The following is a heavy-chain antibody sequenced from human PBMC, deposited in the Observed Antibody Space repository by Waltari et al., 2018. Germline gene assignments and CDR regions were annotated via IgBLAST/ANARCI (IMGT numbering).Heavy chain of an antibody. J-gene: IGHJ4*02. CDR1: GGSISSGSYY. Sequence: QVQLQESGPGLVKPSQTLSLTCTVSGGSISSGSYYWSWIRQPAGKGLEWIGYIYTSGSTNYNPSLKSRVTISVDTSKNQFSLKLSSVTAADTAVYYCARGSGWPVDYWGQGTLVTVS. D-gene: IGHD6-19*01. V-gene: IGHV4-61*09. CDR2: IYTSGST. CDR3: ARGSGWPVDY.